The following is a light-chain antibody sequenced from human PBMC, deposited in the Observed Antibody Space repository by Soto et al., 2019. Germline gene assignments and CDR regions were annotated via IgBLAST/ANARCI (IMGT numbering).Light chain of an antibody. CDR3: QQYGSLPLT. Sequence: DIQMTQSPSSLSASVGDRVTITCQASQDINNYLNWYQQKPGKAPKLLIYDASHLETGVPSRFSGSGSGTVFTFTISSLQPEDIATYYCQQYGSLPLTFGPGTKVDIQ. J-gene: IGKJ3*01. CDR1: QDINNY. V-gene: IGKV1-33*01. CDR2: DAS.